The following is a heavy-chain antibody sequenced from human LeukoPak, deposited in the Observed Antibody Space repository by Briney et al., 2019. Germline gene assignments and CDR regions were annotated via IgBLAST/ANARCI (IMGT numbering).Heavy chain of an antibody. CDR3: AKAAYSSSTYNWFDP. D-gene: IGHD6-6*01. V-gene: IGHV3-9*01. Sequence: GGSLTLSCAASGFTFDDYAMHWVRQAPGKGLEWVSGISWNSGSIGYADSVKGRFTISRDNAKNSLYLQMNSLRAEDTALYYCAKAAYSSSTYNWFDPWGQGTLVTVSS. CDR2: ISWNSGSI. J-gene: IGHJ5*02. CDR1: GFTFDDYA.